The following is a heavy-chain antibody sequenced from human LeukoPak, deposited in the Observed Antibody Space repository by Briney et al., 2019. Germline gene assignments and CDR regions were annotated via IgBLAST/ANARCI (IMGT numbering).Heavy chain of an antibody. Sequence: GGSLRLSCAASGFTSSSYSINWARKAPGKGLEWVSSISSSSSYIYYADSVKGRSTISRDNAKNSLYLQMNSLRAEDTAVYYCARAVGATDYWGQGTLVTVSS. CDR1: GFTSSSYS. CDR2: ISSSSSYI. J-gene: IGHJ4*02. D-gene: IGHD1-26*01. V-gene: IGHV3-21*01. CDR3: ARAVGATDY.